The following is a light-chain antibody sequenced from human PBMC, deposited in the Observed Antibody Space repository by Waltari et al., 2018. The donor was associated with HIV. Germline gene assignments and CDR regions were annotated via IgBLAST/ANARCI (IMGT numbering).Light chain of an antibody. J-gene: IGKJ1*01. CDR1: QTINNH. CDR3: QHSRA. V-gene: IGKV1-39*01. Sequence: IQMTQSPSSVSASVGDRVTITCLASQTINNHLNWYQQRPGKAPKLLIYAASSLQNGVPSRFSGSGSGTDFTLTISSLQPEDFTTFFCQHSRAFGQGTKVEIK. CDR2: AAS.